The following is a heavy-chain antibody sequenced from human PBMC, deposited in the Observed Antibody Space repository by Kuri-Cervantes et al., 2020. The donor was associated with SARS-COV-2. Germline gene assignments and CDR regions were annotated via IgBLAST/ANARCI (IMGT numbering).Heavy chain of an antibody. Sequence: GESLKISCEVSGFLFSASAIHWVRQGSGKGLEWVGRIKSKTDGGTTDYAAPVKGRFTISRDDSKNTLYLQMNSLKTEDTAVYYCTTGSSSSGRYMDVWGKGTTVTVSS. J-gene: IGHJ6*03. CDR2: IKSKTDGGTT. D-gene: IGHD6-6*01. CDR1: GFLFSASA. CDR3: TTGSSSSGRYMDV. V-gene: IGHV3-15*01.